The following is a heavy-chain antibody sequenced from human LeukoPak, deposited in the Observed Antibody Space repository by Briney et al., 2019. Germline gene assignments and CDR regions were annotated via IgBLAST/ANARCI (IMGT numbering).Heavy chain of an antibody. CDR2: ISYDVNNK. CDR1: GFTFSSYT. V-gene: IGHV3-30*14. Sequence: LAGGSLRLSCAASGFTFSSYTFHWVRQAPGKGLEWVAVISYDVNNKYYADSVKGRFTISRDNSKNTLYLQMNSLRAEDTAVYYCAPRRYSSSPSAFDIWGQGTMVTVSS. J-gene: IGHJ3*02. D-gene: IGHD6-13*01. CDR3: APRRYSSSPSAFDI.